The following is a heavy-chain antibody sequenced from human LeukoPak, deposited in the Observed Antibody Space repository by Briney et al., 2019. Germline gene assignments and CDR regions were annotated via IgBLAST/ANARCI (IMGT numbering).Heavy chain of an antibody. CDR2: ISGSGGST. CDR1: GFTFSSYA. D-gene: IGHD6-19*01. Sequence: GGSLRLSCAASGFTFSSYAMSWVRQAPGKGLEWVSAISGSGGSTYYADSVKGRFTISRDNPKNTLYLQMNSLRAEDTAVYYCAKDRVAVNAEYFQHWGQGTLVTVSS. V-gene: IGHV3-23*01. J-gene: IGHJ1*01. CDR3: AKDRVAVNAEYFQH.